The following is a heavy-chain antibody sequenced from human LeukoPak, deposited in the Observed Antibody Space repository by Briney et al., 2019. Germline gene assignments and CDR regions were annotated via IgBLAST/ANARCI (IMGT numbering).Heavy chain of an antibody. CDR2: IYSGGGT. D-gene: IGHD7-27*01. CDR3: LKDRLGTGDY. Sequence: PGGSLRLSCAASGXTVSSNHMSWVRQAPGKGLEWVSIIYSGGGTYYADSVRGRFTISRDNSKNTLYLQMSSLRAEDTAVYYCLKDRLGTGDYWGQGTLVSVSS. V-gene: IGHV3-53*01. CDR1: GXTVSSNH. J-gene: IGHJ4*02.